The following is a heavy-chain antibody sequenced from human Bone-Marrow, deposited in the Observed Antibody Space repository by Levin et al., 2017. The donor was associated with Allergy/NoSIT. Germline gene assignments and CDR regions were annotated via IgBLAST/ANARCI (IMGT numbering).Heavy chain of an antibody. CDR1: GFTFDDYG. V-gene: IGHV3-20*04. J-gene: IGHJ3*02. Sequence: GGSLRLSCAASGFTFDDYGMSWVRQAPGKGLEWVSGINWNGGSTGYADSVKGRFTISRDNAKNSLYLQMNSLRAEDTALYYCARAVGYSSGWYLAFDIWGQGTMVTVSS. D-gene: IGHD6-19*01. CDR2: INWNGGST. CDR3: ARAVGYSSGWYLAFDI.